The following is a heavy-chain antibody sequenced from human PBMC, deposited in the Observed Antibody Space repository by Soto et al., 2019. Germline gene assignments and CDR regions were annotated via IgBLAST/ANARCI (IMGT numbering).Heavy chain of an antibody. V-gene: IGHV2-5*02. D-gene: IGHD3-3*01. J-gene: IGHJ4*02. Sequence: QITLKESGPTLVKPTQTLTLTCTFSGFSLSTSGVGVGWIRQPPGKALEWLALIYWDDDKRYSPSLRSRLTITKDTSKNQVVLTMTNMDPVDTATYYCAHRRRAKYSDSWSGSYDYWGQGTLVTVSS. CDR1: GFSLSTSGVG. CDR2: IYWDDDK. CDR3: AHRRRAKYSDSWSGSYDY.